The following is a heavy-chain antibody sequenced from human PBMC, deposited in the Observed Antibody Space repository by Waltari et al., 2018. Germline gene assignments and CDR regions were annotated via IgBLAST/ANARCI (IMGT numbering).Heavy chain of an antibody. CDR2: INPNSGGT. J-gene: IGHJ4*02. Sequence: QVQLVQSGAEVKKPGSSVKISCKASGGTFNNYAVDWVRQAPGQGLEWMGRINPNSGGTNYAQKFQGRVTMTRDTSISTAYMELSRLRSDDTAVYYCARVVSYSTTDYWGQGTLVTVSS. V-gene: IGHV1-2*06. CDR3: ARVVSYSTTDY. CDR1: GGTFNNYA. D-gene: IGHD6-13*01.